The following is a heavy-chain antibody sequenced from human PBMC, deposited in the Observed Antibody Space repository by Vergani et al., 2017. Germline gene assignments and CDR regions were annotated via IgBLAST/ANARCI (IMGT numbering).Heavy chain of an antibody. J-gene: IGHJ4*02. CDR2: ISAYNGNT. CDR1: GYTFTSYG. Sequence: QVQLVQSGAEVKKPGASVKVSCKASGYTFTSYGISWVRQAPGQGLEWMGWISAYNGNTNYAQKLQGRVTMTTDTSTSTVYMELSSLRSEDTAVYYCARDSFDLRITMVRGVIITGPLDYWGQGTLVTVSS. V-gene: IGHV1-18*04. CDR3: ARDSFDLRITMVRGVIITGPLDY. D-gene: IGHD3-10*01.